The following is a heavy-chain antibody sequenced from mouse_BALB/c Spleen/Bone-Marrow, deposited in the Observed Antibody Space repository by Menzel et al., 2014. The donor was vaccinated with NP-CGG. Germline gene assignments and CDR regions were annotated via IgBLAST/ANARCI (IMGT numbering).Heavy chain of an antibody. CDR3: ARGGRYGSYAIDY. CDR1: GYSITSDYA. CDR2: ISYSGST. J-gene: IGHJ4*01. V-gene: IGHV3-2*02. Sequence: EVKLQESGPGLVKPSQSLSLTCTVTGYSITSDYAWNWIRQFPGNKLEWMGYISYSGSTSYNPSLKSRISITRVTSKNQFFLQLNSVTTEDTATYYCARGGRYGSYAIDYWGQGTSVTVSS. D-gene: IGHD2-14*01.